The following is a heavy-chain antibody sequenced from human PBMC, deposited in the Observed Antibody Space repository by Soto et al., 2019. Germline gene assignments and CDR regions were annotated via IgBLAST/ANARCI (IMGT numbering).Heavy chain of an antibody. CDR2: INPNSGGT. CDR1: GYTFTGYY. V-gene: IGHV1-2*04. J-gene: IGHJ6*02. CDR3: VRAYNWNYYYVMDV. D-gene: IGHD1-20*01. Sequence: ASVKVSCKASGYTFTGYYMHWVRQAPGQGLEWMGWINPNSGGTNYAQKFQGWVTMTRDTSISTAYMELSRLRSDDTAVYYCVRAYNWNYYYVMDVWGQGTTVTVS.